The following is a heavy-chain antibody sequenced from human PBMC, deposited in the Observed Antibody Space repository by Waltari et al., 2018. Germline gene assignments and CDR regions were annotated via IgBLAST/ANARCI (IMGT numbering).Heavy chain of an antibody. V-gene: IGHV4-4*07. D-gene: IGHD3-16*01. CDR3: ARDRQLRKGFHFDY. CDR2: IYTSGST. CDR1: GGSISSYY. J-gene: IGHJ4*02. Sequence: QVQLQESGPVLVTPSATLSLTCTVSGGSISSYYCSCIRQPAGKGLEWIWRIYTSGSTNDNPSLKGRVTMSVDTSKNQFSLKLSSVTAADTAVYYCARDRQLRKGFHFDYWGQGTLVTVSS.